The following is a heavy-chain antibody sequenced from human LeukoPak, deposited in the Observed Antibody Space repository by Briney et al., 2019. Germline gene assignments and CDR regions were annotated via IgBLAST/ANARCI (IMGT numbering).Heavy chain of an antibody. CDR2: INPNGGGT. CDR1: GYTFTDHY. CDR3: ARIITSTWYNEFDC. Sequence: ASVKVSCKASGYTFTDHYLHWLRQAPGQGLEYLGWINPNGGGTNFPQKFQGRVTLTIDTSVNTGYMETTKLTSDDTAVYYCARIITSTWYNEFDCWGQGTLVAVSS. J-gene: IGHJ4*02. V-gene: IGHV1-2*02. D-gene: IGHD1-14*01.